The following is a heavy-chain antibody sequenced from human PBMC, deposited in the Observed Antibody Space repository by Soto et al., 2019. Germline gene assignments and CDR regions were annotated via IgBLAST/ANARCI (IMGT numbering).Heavy chain of an antibody. Sequence: EVQLVESGGGLVQPGRSLRLSCAASGFTFDDYAMHWVRRVPGKGREWVSSISWNSNIIGYADSVKRRFTISRDNAKNSLYLQMNSLRPEDTALYYCAKGGPDGFCSGGRCYFDYWGQGTLVTVSS. CDR2: ISWNSNII. CDR3: AKGGPDGFCSGGRCYFDY. CDR1: GFTFDDYA. J-gene: IGHJ4*02. D-gene: IGHD2-15*01. V-gene: IGHV3-9*01.